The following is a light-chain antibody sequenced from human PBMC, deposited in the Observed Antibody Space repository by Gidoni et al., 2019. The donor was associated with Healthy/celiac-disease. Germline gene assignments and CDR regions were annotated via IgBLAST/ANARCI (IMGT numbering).Light chain of an antibody. V-gene: IGLV2-11*01. J-gene: IGLJ2*01. CDR1: SSDVGGYNY. CDR2: DVS. CDR3: CSYAGSYTFV. Sequence: QSALTQPRSVSGSPGQSVTISCTGPSSDVGGYNYVSWYQQHPGKAPNLMLYDVSKRPSGVPDRFSGSMSGNTASLTISGLQAEDEADYSCCSYAGSYTFVFGGGTKLTVL.